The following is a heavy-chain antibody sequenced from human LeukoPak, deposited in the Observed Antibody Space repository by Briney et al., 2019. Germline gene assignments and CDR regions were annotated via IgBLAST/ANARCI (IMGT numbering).Heavy chain of an antibody. CDR3: TITYSSSWYGTLDY. CDR1: GFTFSRYW. J-gene: IGHJ4*02. CDR2: IKSKTDGGTT. V-gene: IGHV3-15*01. Sequence: GGSLRLSYPASGFTFSRYWMTWVRQAPGKGLEWVGRIKSKTDGGTTDYAAPVKGRFTISRDDSKNTLYLQMNSLKTEDTAVYYCTITYSSSWYGTLDYWGQGTLVTVSS. D-gene: IGHD6-13*01.